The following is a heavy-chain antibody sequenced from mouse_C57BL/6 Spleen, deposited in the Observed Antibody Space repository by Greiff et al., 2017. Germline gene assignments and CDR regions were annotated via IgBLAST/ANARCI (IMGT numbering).Heavy chain of an antibody. V-gene: IGHV2-4*01. CDR1: GFSLTSYG. CDR2: IWSGGST. Sequence: VQRVESGPGLVQPSQSLSITCTVSGFSLTSYGVHWVRQPPGKGLEWLGVIWSGGSTDYNAAFISRLSISKDNSKSQVFFKMNSLQADDTAIYYCAKTNWDYAMDYWGQGTSVTVSS. D-gene: IGHD4-1*01. CDR3: AKTNWDYAMDY. J-gene: IGHJ4*01.